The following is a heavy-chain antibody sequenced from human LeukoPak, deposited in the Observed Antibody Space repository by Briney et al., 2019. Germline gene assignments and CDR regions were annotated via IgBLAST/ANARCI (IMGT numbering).Heavy chain of an antibody. CDR2: IWYDGSNK. Sequence: GGSLRLSCAASGFTFSSYGMHWVRQAPGKGLEWVAVIWYDGSNKYYVDSVKGRFTISRDNSQNTLYLQMNSLRAEDTAVYYCASRQLLSFYFDYWGQGTLVTVSS. J-gene: IGHJ4*02. V-gene: IGHV3-33*01. CDR3: ASRQLLSFYFDY. D-gene: IGHD2-2*01. CDR1: GFTFSSYG.